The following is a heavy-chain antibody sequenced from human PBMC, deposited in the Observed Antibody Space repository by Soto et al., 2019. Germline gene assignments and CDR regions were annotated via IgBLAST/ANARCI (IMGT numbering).Heavy chain of an antibody. CDR1: GFTFSSYA. V-gene: IGHV3-30-3*01. Sequence: QVQLVASGGGVGQPGRSLRLSCAASGFTFSSYAMHWVRQAPGNWLEWVAVISYDGSNKYYADSVKGRFTISRDNSKNTLYLQMNSLRAEDTAVYYCARDLWFGELLGFDYWGQGTLVTVSS. CDR3: ARDLWFGELLGFDY. CDR2: ISYDGSNK. D-gene: IGHD3-10*01. J-gene: IGHJ4*02.